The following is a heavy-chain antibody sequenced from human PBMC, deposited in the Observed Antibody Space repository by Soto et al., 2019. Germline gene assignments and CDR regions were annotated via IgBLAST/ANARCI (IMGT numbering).Heavy chain of an antibody. CDR2: IYYSGST. D-gene: IGHD3-16*01. Sequence: QVQLQESGPGLVKPSDTLSLTCAVSGYSISSSNWWGWIRQPPGKGLEWIGYIYYSGSTFYNPSLKSRVTMSVDTSKNQFSLKLSSVTAVDTAVYYCARAGGAALRWGGWFDPWGQGTLVTVSS. J-gene: IGHJ5*02. V-gene: IGHV4-28*03. CDR1: GYSISSSNW. CDR3: ARAGGAALRWGGWFDP.